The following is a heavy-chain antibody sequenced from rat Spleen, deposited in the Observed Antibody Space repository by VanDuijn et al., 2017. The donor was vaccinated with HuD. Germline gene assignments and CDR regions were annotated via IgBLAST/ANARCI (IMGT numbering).Heavy chain of an antibody. CDR2: ISSSSSYI. V-gene: IGHV5-34*01. Sequence: EVQLVESGGGLVQPGRSLKLSCAASGFTFSNNGMNWIRQAPGKGLEWVASISSSSSYINYADTVKGRFTISRENARNTLYLQMTSLRSEDTALYYCARGGGYYWSIDFWGPGTMVTVSS. CDR3: ARGGGYYWSIDF. CDR1: GFTFSNNG. J-gene: IGHJ1*01.